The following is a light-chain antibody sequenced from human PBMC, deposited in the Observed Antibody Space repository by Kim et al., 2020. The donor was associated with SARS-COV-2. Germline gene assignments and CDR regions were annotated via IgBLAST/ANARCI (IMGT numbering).Light chain of an antibody. V-gene: IGLV3-1*01. J-gene: IGLJ1*01. CDR3: QAWDSSAYV. Sequence: VAPGQTASITCSGDKLGDKYACWYQQKPGQSPVLVIYQDSKRPSGIPERFSGSNSGNTATLTISGTQAMDEADYYCQAWDSSAYVFGTGTKVTVL. CDR2: QDS. CDR1: KLGDKY.